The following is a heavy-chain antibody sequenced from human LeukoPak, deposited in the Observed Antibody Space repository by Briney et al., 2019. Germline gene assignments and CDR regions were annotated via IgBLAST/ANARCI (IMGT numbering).Heavy chain of an antibody. D-gene: IGHD3/OR15-3a*01. J-gene: IGHJ4*02. CDR2: IYYSGST. Sequence: SETLSLTCTVSGGSISSYYWSWIRQPPGKGLEWIGYIYYSGSTNYNPSLKSRVTISVDTSKNQFSLKLSSVTAADTAVYYCARDVDYRFDYWGQGTLVTVSS. CDR1: GGSISSYY. CDR3: ARDVDYRFDY. V-gene: IGHV4-59*12.